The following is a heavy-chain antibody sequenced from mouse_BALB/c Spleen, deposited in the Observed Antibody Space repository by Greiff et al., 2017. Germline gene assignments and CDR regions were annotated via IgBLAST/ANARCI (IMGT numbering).Heavy chain of an antibody. J-gene: IGHJ3*01. CDR1: GFTFSDYY. D-gene: IGHD2-14*01. CDR3: ARDDRDYRYDVAY. CDR2: ISDGGSYT. Sequence: EVKLVESGGGLVKPGGSLKLSCAASGFTFSDYYMYWVRQTPEKRLEWVATISDGGSYTYYPDSVKGRFTISRDNAKNNLYLQMSSLKSEDTAMYYCARDDRDYRYDVAYWGQGTLVTVSA. V-gene: IGHV5-4*02.